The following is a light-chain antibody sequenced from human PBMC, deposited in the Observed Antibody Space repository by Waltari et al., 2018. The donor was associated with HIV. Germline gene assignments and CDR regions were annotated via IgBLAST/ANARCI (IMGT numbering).Light chain of an antibody. Sequence: DIQMTQSPSLLAASMGDRVTFTCRASQSVSNWLAWYQQKPGRAPKLLIYKASSLESGVPSRFSGSGSGAEFTLTISSLQPGDIATYYCQHYNSYPWTFGQGTKVEIK. V-gene: IGKV1-5*03. CDR1: QSVSNW. CDR2: KAS. CDR3: QHYNSYPWT. J-gene: IGKJ1*01.